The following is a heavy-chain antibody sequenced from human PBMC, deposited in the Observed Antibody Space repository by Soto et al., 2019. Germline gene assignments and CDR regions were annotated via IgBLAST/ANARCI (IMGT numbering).Heavy chain of an antibody. V-gene: IGHV1-18*01. CDR1: GYTLTSFG. D-gene: IGHD2-2*01. Sequence: QVQLVQSGAEVKKPGASVKVSCKASGYTLTSFGISWVRQAPGQGLEWMGWVSTHNANTKYAQRFQGRVTMTTDTSTSTAYMELRYLTSDDTAVYYCAREYCPGISCYGPDYWGQGTLVTVSS. CDR2: VSTHNANT. CDR3: AREYCPGISCYGPDY. J-gene: IGHJ4*02.